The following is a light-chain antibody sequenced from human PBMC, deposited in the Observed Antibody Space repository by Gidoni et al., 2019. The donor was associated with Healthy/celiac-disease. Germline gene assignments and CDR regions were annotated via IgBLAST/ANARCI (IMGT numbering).Light chain of an antibody. V-gene: IGKV3-15*01. CDR1: QSVSSN. Sequence: EIVMTQSPATLSVSPGERATLSCRASQSVSSNLAWYQQKPGQAPRLLIYGASTRATGIPARFSGSGSGTEFTLTISSLQSEDFAFYYCQQYNNWLYTFGQXTKREIK. CDR3: QQYNNWLYT. J-gene: IGKJ2*01. CDR2: GAS.